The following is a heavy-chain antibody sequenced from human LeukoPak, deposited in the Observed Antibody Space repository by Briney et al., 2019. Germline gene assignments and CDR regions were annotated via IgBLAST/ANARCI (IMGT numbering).Heavy chain of an antibody. CDR2: IYPGDSDT. V-gene: IGHV5-51*03. CDR3: ARPGIYYDSSNPGDY. Sequence: GESLKISCKGSGYSFTSYWIGWVRQMPGKGLEWMGIIYPGDSDTRYSPSFQGQVTISADKSISTAYLQWSSLKVSDTAMYYCARPGIYYDSSNPGDYWGQGTLVTVSS. CDR1: GYSFTSYW. D-gene: IGHD3-22*01. J-gene: IGHJ4*02.